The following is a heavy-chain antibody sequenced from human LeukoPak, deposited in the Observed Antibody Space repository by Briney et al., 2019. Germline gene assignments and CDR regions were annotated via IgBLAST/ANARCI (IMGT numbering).Heavy chain of an antibody. Sequence: PSETLSLTCTVSGGYISSSSYYWGWVRQPPGKRLEWVGDIYYSGRTYYSSSLKSRLTISLDTSKNQFSLKVNSVTAADTAVYYCARRRYYDSTGYLDWGQGTLVSISP. CDR2: IYYSGRT. D-gene: IGHD3-22*01. CDR1: GGYISSSSYY. CDR3: ARRRYYDSTGYLD. J-gene: IGHJ1*01. V-gene: IGHV4-39*01.